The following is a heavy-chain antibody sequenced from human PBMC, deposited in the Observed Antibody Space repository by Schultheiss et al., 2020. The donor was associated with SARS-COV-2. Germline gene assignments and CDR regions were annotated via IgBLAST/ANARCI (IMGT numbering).Heavy chain of an antibody. D-gene: IGHD3-10*01. Sequence: SQTLSLTCTVSGGSISSSSYYWGWIRQPPGKGLEWIGSIYYSGSTNYNPSLKSRVTISVDTSKNQYSLKQSSVTAADTAVYYCTRGARLINGSGSYLMGWSQGTLVTVS. CDR2: IYYSGST. V-gene: IGHV4-39*07. CDR3: TRGARLINGSGSYLMG. CDR1: GGSISSSSYY. J-gene: IGHJ4*02.